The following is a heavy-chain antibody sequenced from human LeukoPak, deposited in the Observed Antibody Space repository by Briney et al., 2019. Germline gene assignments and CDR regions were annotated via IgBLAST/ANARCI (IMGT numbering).Heavy chain of an antibody. CDR1: GGTFSSYA. CDR2: IIPIFGTA. D-gene: IGHD4/OR15-4a*01. J-gene: IGHJ6*03. Sequence: GSSVKVSCKASGGTFSSYAISWVRQAPGQGLEWMGGIIPIFGTANYAQKFQGRVTITTDESTSTAYMELSSLRSEDTAVYYCARDSTMVYYYYYYMDVWGKGTTVTVSS. V-gene: IGHV1-69*05. CDR3: ARDSTMVYYYYYYMDV.